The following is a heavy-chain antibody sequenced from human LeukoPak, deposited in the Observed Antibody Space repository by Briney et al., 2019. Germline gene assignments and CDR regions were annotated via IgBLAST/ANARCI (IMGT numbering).Heavy chain of an antibody. J-gene: IGHJ4*02. CDR3: TTEERVSSGYCSGGSCYIDY. D-gene: IGHD2-15*01. CDR2: IKSKTDGGTT. V-gene: IGHV3-15*01. Sequence: PGGSLRLSCAASAFTLSNAWMNWVRQAPGKGLEWVGRIKSKTDGGTTDYAAPVKGRFTISRDDSKNTLYLQMNSLKTEDTAVYYCTTEERVSSGYCSGGSCYIDYWGQGTLVTVSS. CDR1: AFTLSNAW.